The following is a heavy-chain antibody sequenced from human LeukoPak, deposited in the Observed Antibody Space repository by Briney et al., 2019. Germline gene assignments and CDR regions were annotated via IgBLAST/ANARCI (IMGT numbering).Heavy chain of an antibody. CDR3: ATYTHWVAGDV. Sequence: GGSLRLSCAASGFTFSDSWMSWVRQAPGRGLEWVANMNQDGSGKDYVDSVKGRFTISRDNARNSLYLQMGSLRAEGTAVYYCATYTHWVAGDVWGQGTTVTVSS. D-gene: IGHD3-16*01. CDR2: MNQDGSGK. CDR1: GFTFSDSW. V-gene: IGHV3-7*01. J-gene: IGHJ6*02.